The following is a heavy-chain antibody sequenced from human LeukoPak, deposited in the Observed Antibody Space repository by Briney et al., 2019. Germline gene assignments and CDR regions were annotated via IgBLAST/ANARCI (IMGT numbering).Heavy chain of an antibody. V-gene: IGHV3-23*01. Sequence: GGSLRLSCAASEFTFSGHAMSWVRQAPGKGLECVSGISGGGGSTYYADSVKGRFTISRDNSKNTLYLQMNSLRAEDTAVYYCARSTYYDSSGPFHSGYYFDYWGQGTLVTVSS. CDR1: EFTFSGHA. J-gene: IGHJ4*02. CDR2: ISGGGGST. CDR3: ARSTYYDSSGPFHSGYYFDY. D-gene: IGHD3-22*01.